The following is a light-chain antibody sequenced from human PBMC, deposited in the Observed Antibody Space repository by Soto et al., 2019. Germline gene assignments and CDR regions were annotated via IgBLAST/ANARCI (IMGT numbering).Light chain of an antibody. CDR1: QSVSSSY. CDR3: QQRSNWPPWT. Sequence: EIMLTQSPGTLSLSPGETATLSCRASQSVSSSYLAWYQQKPGQAPRLLIYGASSRATGIPDRFSGSGSGTDFTLTISSLEPEDFAVYYCQQRSNWPPWTFGQGTKVDI. CDR2: GAS. V-gene: IGKV3D-20*02. J-gene: IGKJ1*01.